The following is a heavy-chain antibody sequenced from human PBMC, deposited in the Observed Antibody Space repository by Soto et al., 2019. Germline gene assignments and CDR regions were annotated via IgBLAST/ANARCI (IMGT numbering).Heavy chain of an antibody. D-gene: IGHD5-18*01. J-gene: IGHJ5*02. CDR3: ARAMVGNGNWFDP. CDR2: IIPIFGTA. CDR1: GGTFSSYA. V-gene: IGHV1-69*13. Sequence: GASVKVSCKASGGTFSSYAISWVRQAPGQGLEWMGGIIPIFGTANYAQKFQGRVTITADESTSTAYMELSSLRSEDTAVYYCARAMVGNGNWFDPWGQGTLVTVSS.